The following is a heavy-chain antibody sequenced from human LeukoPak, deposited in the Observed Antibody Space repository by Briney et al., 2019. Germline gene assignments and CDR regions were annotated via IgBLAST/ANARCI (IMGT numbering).Heavy chain of an antibody. V-gene: IGHV1-18*01. Sequence: ASVKVSCKASGYTFTSYGISWVRQAPGQGLEWMGWISAYNGNTNYAQKLQGRVTMTTDTSTSTAYMELRSLRPDDTAVYYCARDPQSYDILTGYTYGMDVWGQGTTVTVSS. CDR1: GYTFTSYG. CDR3: ARDPQSYDILTGYTYGMDV. J-gene: IGHJ6*02. D-gene: IGHD3-9*01. CDR2: ISAYNGNT.